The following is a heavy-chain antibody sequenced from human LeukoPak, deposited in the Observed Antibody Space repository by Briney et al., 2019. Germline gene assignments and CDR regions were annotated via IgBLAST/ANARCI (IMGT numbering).Heavy chain of an antibody. CDR3: AREAETTLNWFDP. J-gene: IGHJ5*02. Sequence: ASVKVSCKASGYXFTGYYMHWVRQAPGQGLEWVGWINPNSGGTKYAQKFQGRVTMTRDTSISTAYMELSRLRSDDTAVYYCAREAETTLNWFDPWGQGTLVTVSS. D-gene: IGHD1-1*01. V-gene: IGHV1-2*02. CDR1: GYXFTGYY. CDR2: INPNSGGT.